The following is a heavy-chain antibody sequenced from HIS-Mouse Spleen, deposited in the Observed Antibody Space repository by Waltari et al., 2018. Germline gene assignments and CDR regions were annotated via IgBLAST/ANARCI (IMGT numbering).Heavy chain of an antibody. V-gene: IGHV4-39*07. CDR3: ARGRRYYGSGSYGSFDY. Sequence: QLQLQESGPGLVKPSETLSLTCTVSGGSISSSSYYWGWIRHPPGKGLEWIGSIYYSGSTYYNPSLKSRVTISVDTSKNQFSLKLSSVTAADTAVYYCARGRRYYGSGSYGSFDYWGQGTLVTVSS. CDR2: IYYSGST. D-gene: IGHD3-10*01. J-gene: IGHJ4*02. CDR1: GGSISSSSYY.